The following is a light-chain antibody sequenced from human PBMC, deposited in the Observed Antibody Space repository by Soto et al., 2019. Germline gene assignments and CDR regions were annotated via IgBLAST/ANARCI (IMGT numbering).Light chain of an antibody. V-gene: IGKV3-11*01. J-gene: IGKJ1*01. CDR2: EAS. CDR3: QQYNSWPWT. Sequence: IVLTQSPATLSLSPGERATLSCRASQSVGNNLAWYQQKPGQAPGLLIYEASTRATGIPARFSGSGSGTDFTLTISSLEPEDFAVYSCQQYNSWPWTFGQGTKVDIK. CDR1: QSVGNN.